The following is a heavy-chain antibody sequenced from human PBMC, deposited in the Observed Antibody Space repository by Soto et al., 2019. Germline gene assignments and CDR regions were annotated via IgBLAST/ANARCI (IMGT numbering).Heavy chain of an antibody. CDR3: ARPPFPGCIYGVCYPCDH. D-gene: IGHD2-8*01. J-gene: IGHJ4*02. CDR1: GYTFTHYY. V-gene: IGHV1-46*01. CDR2: INPSGGST. Sequence: QVQLVQSGAEVKKPGASVKVSCKASGYTFTHYYIHWVRQAPGQGLEWMGMINPSGGSTDYAQKFQGRVTMTTDTSTTTVYMELSSLRSDDTAVYYCARPPFPGCIYGVCYPCDHWGQGTLVTVSS.